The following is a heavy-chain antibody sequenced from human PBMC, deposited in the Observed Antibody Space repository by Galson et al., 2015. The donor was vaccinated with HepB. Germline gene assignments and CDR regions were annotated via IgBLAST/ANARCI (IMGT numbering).Heavy chain of an antibody. D-gene: IGHD1-1*01. CDR2: IYSGGST. CDR3: AGDDHGTTGSYYYHYMDV. V-gene: IGHV3-53*01. CDR1: GFTVSSNY. J-gene: IGHJ6*03. Sequence: SLRLSCAVSGFTVSSNYMSWVRQAAGKGLEWVSVIYSGGSTYYADSVKGRFTISRDNSKNTLYLQMNSLRTDDTAVYYCAGDDHGTTGSYYYHYMDVWGKGTTVTVSS.